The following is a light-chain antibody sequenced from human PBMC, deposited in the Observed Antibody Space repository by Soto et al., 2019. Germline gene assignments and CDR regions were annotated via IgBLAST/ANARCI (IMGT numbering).Light chain of an antibody. V-gene: IGKV3-15*01. Sequence: EIVMRQSPVTLSVSPGEGATLSCWASQSIGKDVAWYQQRPGQAPRLLIYGASTRAPGIPARFSGSGSGTDFTLTISGLLSEDFALYYGQQYNNWPRTFGQGTNV. CDR1: QSIGKD. J-gene: IGKJ1*01. CDR2: GAS. CDR3: QQYNNWPRT.